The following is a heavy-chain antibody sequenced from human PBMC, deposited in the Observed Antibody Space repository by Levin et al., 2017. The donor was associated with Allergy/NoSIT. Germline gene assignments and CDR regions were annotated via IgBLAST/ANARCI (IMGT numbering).Heavy chain of an antibody. Sequence: PSQTLSLTCAASGFTFRNHAMHWVRQTPGKGLEWVALIWNDGSNERYADSVKGRFTISRDNSRDTLYLQMNSLRAEDTAVYYCARPTAGPGNYLIDYWGQGILVTVSS. V-gene: IGHV3-33*01. D-gene: IGHD3-10*01. CDR1: GFTFRNHA. J-gene: IGHJ4*02. CDR3: ARPTAGPGNYLIDY. CDR2: IWNDGSNE.